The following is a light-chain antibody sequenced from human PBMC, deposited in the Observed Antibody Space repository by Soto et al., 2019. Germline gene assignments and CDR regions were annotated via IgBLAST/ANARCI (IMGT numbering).Light chain of an antibody. J-gene: IGKJ5*01. CDR3: QQRHRWPIT. V-gene: IGKV3-15*01. Sequence: DIVMTQSPATLSVSPGERATLSCRASQSVSSNLAWYQQKPGQAPRLLIYGASTRATGIPARFSGSGSGTEFTLTISSLEPEDSAVYYCQQRHRWPITFGQGTRLETK. CDR2: GAS. CDR1: QSVSSN.